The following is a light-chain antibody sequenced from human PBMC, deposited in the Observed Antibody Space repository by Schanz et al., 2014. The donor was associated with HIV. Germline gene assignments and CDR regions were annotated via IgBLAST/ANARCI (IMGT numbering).Light chain of an antibody. J-gene: IGKJ5*01. CDR3: QQNYNLPSIT. CDR2: AAS. V-gene: IGKV1-39*01. Sequence: DVQMTQSPSSLSASIGDRVIITCRASQSVKTFVNWYQHKPGKAPRLLIYAASTLQTGVPSRFSGSGSGTEFMLIISSLQPEDFATYFCQQNYNLPSITFGQGTRLDIK. CDR1: QSVKTF.